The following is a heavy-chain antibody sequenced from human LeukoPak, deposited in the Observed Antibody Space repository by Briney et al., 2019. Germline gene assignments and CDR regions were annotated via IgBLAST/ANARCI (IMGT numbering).Heavy chain of an antibody. V-gene: IGHV3-23*01. D-gene: IGHD6-13*01. Sequence: GGSLRLSCAASGFTFSSYAMSWVRQAPGKGLEWVSAISGSGGSTYYADSVKGRFTISRDNSKNTLYLQMNSLRAEDTALYYCARDQSAGYSSNDFDYWGQGTLVTVSS. CDR3: ARDQSAGYSSNDFDY. J-gene: IGHJ4*02. CDR2: ISGSGGST. CDR1: GFTFSSYA.